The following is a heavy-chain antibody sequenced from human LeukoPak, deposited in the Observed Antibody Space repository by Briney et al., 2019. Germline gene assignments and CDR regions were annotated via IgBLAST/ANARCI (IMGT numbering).Heavy chain of an antibody. CDR2: VYYSGST. CDR3: ARGGWRPDS. Sequence: SETLSLTCTVSGGSISSYYWSWIRQPPGKGLEWIGYVYYSGSTNYNPSLKSRVTISVDTSKNQFSLKLSSVTAADTAVYYCARGGWRPDSWGQGTLVTVSS. J-gene: IGHJ4*02. CDR1: GGSISSYY. V-gene: IGHV4-59*01.